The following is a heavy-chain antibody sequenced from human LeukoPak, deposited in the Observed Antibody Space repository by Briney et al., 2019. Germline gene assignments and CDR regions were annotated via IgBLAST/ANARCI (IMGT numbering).Heavy chain of an antibody. D-gene: IGHD4-11*01. V-gene: IGHV4-38-2*01. J-gene: IGHJ4*02. CDR2: IYHSGST. CDR1: GHSISSGYY. CDR3: ARRTVTTSYFDY. Sequence: SETLSLTCAVSGHSISSGYYWGWIRQPPGKGLEWIGSIYHSGSTYYNPSLKSRVTIPVDTSKNQFSLKLSSVTAADTAVYYCARRTVTTSYFDYWGQGTLVTVSS.